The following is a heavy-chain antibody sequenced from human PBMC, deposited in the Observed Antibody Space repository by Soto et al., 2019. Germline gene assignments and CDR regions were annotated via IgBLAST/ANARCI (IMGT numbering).Heavy chain of an antibody. CDR1: GGTFSSYA. V-gene: IGHV1-69*01. CDR3: ASRSPDYSSTARKGFDP. J-gene: IGHJ5*02. D-gene: IGHD6-13*01. Sequence: QVQLVQSGAEVKKPGSSVKVSCKASGGTFSSYAISWVRQAPGQGLEWMGGIIPIFGTANYAQKFQGRVTITADESTSTAYMERSSLRSEDTAVYYCASRSPDYSSTARKGFDPWGQGTLVTVSS. CDR2: IIPIFGTA.